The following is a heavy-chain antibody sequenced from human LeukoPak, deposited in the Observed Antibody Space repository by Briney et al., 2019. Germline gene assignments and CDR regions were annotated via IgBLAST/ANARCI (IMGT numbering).Heavy chain of an antibody. CDR1: GGSFSGYY. Sequence: KPSETLSLTCAVYGGSFSGYYWSWIRQPPGKGLEWIGEINHSGSTNYNPSLKSRVTISVDTSKNQFSLRLSSVTAADTAVYYCARGSDYYDSSGYYYFDYWGQGTLVTVSS. CDR3: ARGSDYYDSSGYYYFDY. CDR2: INHSGST. D-gene: IGHD3-22*01. J-gene: IGHJ4*02. V-gene: IGHV4-34*01.